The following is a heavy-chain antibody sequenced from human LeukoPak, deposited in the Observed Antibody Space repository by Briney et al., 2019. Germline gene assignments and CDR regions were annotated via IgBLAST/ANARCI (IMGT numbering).Heavy chain of an antibody. Sequence: GGSLRLSCAASQFTFTKYWMTWVRQAPGKGPEWVASIKQDGSEKSYVDSVKGRFTISRDNARTSLSLQMNSLRAEDTAVYYCATHCSSISCPLATFDIWGQGTMVTVSP. CDR2: IKQDGSEK. CDR1: QFTFTKYW. V-gene: IGHV3-7*01. J-gene: IGHJ3*02. D-gene: IGHD2-2*01. CDR3: ATHCSSISCPLATFDI.